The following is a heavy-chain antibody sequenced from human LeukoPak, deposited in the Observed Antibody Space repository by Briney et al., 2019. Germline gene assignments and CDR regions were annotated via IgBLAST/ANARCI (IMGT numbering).Heavy chain of an antibody. CDR2: IYHSGST. CDR1: GYSISSGYY. D-gene: IGHD6-13*01. Sequence: SETLSLTCAVSGYSISSGYYWGWIWQPPGKGLEWIGSIYHSGSTNYNPSLKSRVTISVDTSKNQFSLKLSSVTAADTAVYYCARAAAAAFDIWGQGTMVTVSS. CDR3: ARAAAAAFDI. V-gene: IGHV4-38-2*01. J-gene: IGHJ3*02.